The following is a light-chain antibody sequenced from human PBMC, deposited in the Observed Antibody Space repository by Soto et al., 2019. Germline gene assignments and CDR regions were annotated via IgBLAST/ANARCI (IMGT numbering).Light chain of an antibody. CDR3: SSYAGSSNV. V-gene: IGLV2-8*01. CDR2: EVN. CDR1: SSDVGGYNN. J-gene: IGLJ1*01. Sequence: QSALTQPPSASGSPGQSVAISCTGTSSDVGGYNNVSWYQQHPGKAPKLMIYEVNKRPSGVPDRFSGSKSGNTASLTVSGLQAEDEADYYCSSYAGSSNVFGTGTKGTVL.